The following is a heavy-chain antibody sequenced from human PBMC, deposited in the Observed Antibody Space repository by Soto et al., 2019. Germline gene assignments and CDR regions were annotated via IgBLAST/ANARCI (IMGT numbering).Heavy chain of an antibody. D-gene: IGHD6-19*01. J-gene: IGHJ4*02. CDR3: ARRSSGWYFEY. CDR1: GFTFSSYA. CDR2: ISGSGGST. Sequence: EVQLLESGGGLVQPGGSLRLSCAASGFTFSSYAMSWVRQAPGKGLEWVSAISGSGGSTYYADSVKGRFTISRDNAKNTLYLQMNSLRAEDTAVYYCARRSSGWYFEYWGQGTLVTVSS. V-gene: IGHV3-23*01.